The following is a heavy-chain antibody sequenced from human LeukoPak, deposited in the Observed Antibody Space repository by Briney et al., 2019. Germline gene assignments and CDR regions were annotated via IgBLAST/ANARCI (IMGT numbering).Heavy chain of an antibody. CDR3: ARHENIIIVPTAHAFDY. J-gene: IGHJ4*02. Sequence: SETLSLTCTVSGGSISSSNYYWGWIRQPPGKGLEWIGSIYYSGDTYYNPSLKSRATTSVDTSKNRFSLKLSSVTAADTAVYFCARHENIIIVPTAHAFDYWGQGTLVTVSS. V-gene: IGHV4-39*01. CDR2: IYYSGDT. D-gene: IGHD2/OR15-2a*01. CDR1: GGSISSSNYY.